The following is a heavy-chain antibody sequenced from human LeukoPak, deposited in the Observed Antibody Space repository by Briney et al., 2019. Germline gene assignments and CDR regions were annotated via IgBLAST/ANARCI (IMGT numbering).Heavy chain of an antibody. V-gene: IGHV4-38-2*02. Sequence: PSETLSLTCTVSGYSISIGYYWGWIRQPPGKGLEWIGSVYHSGSTYYNPSLKSRVTMSVDTSKNQFSLKLSSVTAADTAVYYCARGYSYGPKMGAFDIWGQGTMVTVSS. CDR3: ARGYSYGPKMGAFDI. J-gene: IGHJ3*02. CDR1: GYSISIGYY. CDR2: VYHSGST. D-gene: IGHD5-18*01.